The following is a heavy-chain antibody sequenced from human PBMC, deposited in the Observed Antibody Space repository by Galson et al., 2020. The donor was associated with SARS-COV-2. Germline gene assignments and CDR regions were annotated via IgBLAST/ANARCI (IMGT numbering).Heavy chain of an antibody. V-gene: IGHV1-18*04. CDR1: GYTFTSYG. J-gene: IGHJ4*02. Sequence: ASVKVSCKASGYTFTSYGISWVRQAPGQGLEWMGWISADNGNTNYAQKFQGRVTMTTDTSTNIAYMELRSLRSDDTAVYYCARDPNIVVVPSARFCDFDYWGRGTLVIVSS. CDR2: ISADNGNT. CDR3: ARDPNIVVVPSARFCDFDY. D-gene: IGHD2-2*01.